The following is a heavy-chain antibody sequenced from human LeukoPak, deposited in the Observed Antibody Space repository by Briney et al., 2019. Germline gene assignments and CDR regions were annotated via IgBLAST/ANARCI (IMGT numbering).Heavy chain of an antibody. V-gene: IGHV4-31*02. CDR2: ISYRGST. J-gene: IGHJ4*02. D-gene: IGHD2-15*01. CDR3: ARISQSSGGFYY. CDR1: GGSVSNSGGFY. Sequence: SETLSLTCTVSGGSVSNSGGFYWSWIRQHPGNGLEWIGFISYRGSTYYNPSLKSRVSMSVDTSKSQFSLRLSSVTDEDTAVYSCARISQSSGGFYYWGQGTLVTVSS.